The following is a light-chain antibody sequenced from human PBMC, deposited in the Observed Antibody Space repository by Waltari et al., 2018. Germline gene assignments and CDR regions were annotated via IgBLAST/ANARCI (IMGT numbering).Light chain of an antibody. CDR2: RNN. Sequence: QSVLTQPPSTSGTPGQRVTISCSGSSSNIGSNFVDWYQHLPGTAPKLLIYRNNQRPSGVPDRFSGSKSGTSASLAISGLRSEDEADYYCAAWDDSLSGPVFGGGTKLTVL. CDR3: AAWDDSLSGPV. J-gene: IGLJ2*01. CDR1: SSNIGSNF. V-gene: IGLV1-47*01.